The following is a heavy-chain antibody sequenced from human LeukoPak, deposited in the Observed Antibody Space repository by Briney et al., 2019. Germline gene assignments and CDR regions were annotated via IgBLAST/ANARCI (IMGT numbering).Heavy chain of an antibody. V-gene: IGHV1-69*17. D-gene: IGHD3-3*01. Sequence: SVKVSCKASGGTFSSYAISWVRQAPGQGLEWMGGIIPIFGIANYAQKFQGRVTITADKSTSTAYMELSSLRSEDTAVYYCASSPVTIFGVVIPPWGYYGMDVWGQGTTVTVSS. CDR2: IIPIFGIA. CDR1: GGTFSSYA. J-gene: IGHJ6*02. CDR3: ASSPVTIFGVVIPPWGYYGMDV.